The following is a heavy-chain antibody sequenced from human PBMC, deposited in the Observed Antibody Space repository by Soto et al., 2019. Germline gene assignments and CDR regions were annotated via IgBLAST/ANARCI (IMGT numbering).Heavy chain of an antibody. V-gene: IGHV4-59*01. CDR1: GGSMSSYY. D-gene: IGHD5-12*01. J-gene: IGHJ4*02. CDR3: ARGEWLATIKPYFAY. Sequence: SETLSLTCTVSGGSMSSYYWSWIRQSPGKGLEWIGYIYYSGSTNYNPSLKSRVAISLDTSKNQFSLMLSSVTAADTAVYYCARGEWLATIKPYFAYWGQGTLVTVSS. CDR2: IYYSGST.